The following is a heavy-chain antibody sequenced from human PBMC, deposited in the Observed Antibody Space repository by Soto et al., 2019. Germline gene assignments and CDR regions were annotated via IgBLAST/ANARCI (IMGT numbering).Heavy chain of an antibody. CDR1: GYSFTSYL. CDR3: ARFSDYDFWSGYLKYYFDY. D-gene: IGHD3-3*01. V-gene: IGHV5-51*01. CDR2: IYPGDSDT. Sequence: PGESLKISCKGSGYSFTSYLIGWVRQMPGKGLEWMGIIYPGDSDTRYSPSFQGQVTISADKSISTAYLQWSSLKASDTAMYYCARFSDYDFWSGYLKYYFDYWGQGTLVTVSS. J-gene: IGHJ4*02.